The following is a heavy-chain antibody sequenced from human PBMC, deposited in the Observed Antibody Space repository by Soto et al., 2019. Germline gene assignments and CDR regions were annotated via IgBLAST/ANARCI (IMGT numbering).Heavy chain of an antibody. CDR3: ERQGDILCGNHYYHGMAV. D-gene: IGHD2-21*01. V-gene: IGHV5-51*01. J-gene: IGHJ6*02. CDR2: IYPGDSDT. Sequence: GESLKISCKGSGYSFTSYGIGWVRQMPGKGLEWMGIIYPGDSDTRYSPSFQGQVTISADKSISTAYLQWSSLKASDTAMYYCERQGDILCGNHYYHGMAVWGPGTTVTVS. CDR1: GYSFTSYG.